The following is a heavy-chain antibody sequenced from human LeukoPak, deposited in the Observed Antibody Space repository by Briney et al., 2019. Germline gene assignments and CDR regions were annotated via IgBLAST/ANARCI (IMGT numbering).Heavy chain of an antibody. J-gene: IGHJ4*02. CDR3: ARASSSRGSYSRRGEDYFDY. CDR2: INPYAGCT. CDR1: GYTLSSYY. Sequence: GASVKVSCKASGYTLSSYYMHWVRQAPGQGLEWMAIINPYAGCTSYAQSFQGRVTLTRDTSSSTVYMELSSLRFDDTAIYYCARASSSRGSYSRRGEDYFDYWGQGTLVTVSS. V-gene: IGHV1-46*01. D-gene: IGHD1-26*01.